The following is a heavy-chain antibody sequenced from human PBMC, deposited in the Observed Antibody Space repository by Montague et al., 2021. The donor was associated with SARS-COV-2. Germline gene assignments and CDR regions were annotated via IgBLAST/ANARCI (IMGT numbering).Heavy chain of an antibody. CDR2: IYYSGST. CDR1: GGSISSGGYY. V-gene: IGHV4-31*03. D-gene: IGHD3-22*01. J-gene: IGHJ3*02. Sequence: TLSLTCTVSGGSISSGGYYWSWIRQHPGKGLEWIGYIYYSGSTYYNPSLKSRVTISVDTSKNQFSLKLSSVTAADTAVYYCARVQGITMIVVVIGAFDIRGQGTTVTVSS. CDR3: ARVQGITMIVVVIGAFDI.